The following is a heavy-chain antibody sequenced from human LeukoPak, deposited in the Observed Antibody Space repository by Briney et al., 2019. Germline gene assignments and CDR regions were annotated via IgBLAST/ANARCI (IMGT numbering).Heavy chain of an antibody. Sequence: GGSLRLSCAVSGITLSNYGMSWVRQAPGKGLEWVAGISDSGGSTNYADSVKGRFTISRDNPKNTLYLQMNSLRAEDTAVYYCASEGIVGATTPRFDYWGQGTLVTVSS. V-gene: IGHV3-23*01. CDR2: ISDSGGST. J-gene: IGHJ4*02. D-gene: IGHD1-26*01. CDR1: GITLSNYG. CDR3: ASEGIVGATTPRFDY.